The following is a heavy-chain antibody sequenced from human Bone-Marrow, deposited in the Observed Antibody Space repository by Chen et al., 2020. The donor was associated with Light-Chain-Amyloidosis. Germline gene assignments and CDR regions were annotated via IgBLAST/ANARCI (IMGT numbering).Heavy chain of an antibody. CDR3: AEGPYSNLGY. Sequence: QVQLVPSGAEVKKPGSSVKVSCKASGGTFNTYAINWVRQAPGQGFEWMGGIIPILGTASYAQKFKGRVTITADEASSTAYMELSSLTSGDTAVYYCAEGPYSNLGYWGQGTLVTVSS. CDR1: GGTFNTYA. V-gene: IGHV1-69*01. D-gene: IGHD4-4*01. J-gene: IGHJ4*02. CDR2: IIPILGTA.